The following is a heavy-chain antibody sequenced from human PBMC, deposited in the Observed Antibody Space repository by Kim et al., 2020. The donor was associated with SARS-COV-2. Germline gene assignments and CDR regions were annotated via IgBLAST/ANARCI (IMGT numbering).Heavy chain of an antibody. V-gene: IGHV4-59*13. CDR1: GGSISSYY. CDR3: AREGDYGDENWFDP. D-gene: IGHD4-17*01. CDR2: IYYSGST. J-gene: IGHJ5*02. Sequence: SETMSLTCTVSGGSISSYYWSWIRQPPGKGLEWIGYIYYSGSTNYNPSLKSRVTISVDTSKNQFSLKLSSVTAADTAVYYCAREGDYGDENWFDPWGQGTLVTVSS.